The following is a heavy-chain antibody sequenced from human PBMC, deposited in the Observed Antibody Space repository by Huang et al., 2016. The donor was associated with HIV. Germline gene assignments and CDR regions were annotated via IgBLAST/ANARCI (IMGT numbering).Heavy chain of an antibody. D-gene: IGHD1-20*01. CDR2: INHSGIT. Sequence: QVQLQQWGAGLLKPSETLSLTCAVYGGSFSGYYWSWIRQPPGKGLEWIGEINHSGITNYNPSLKSRVTISVDTSKNQFSLKLNSVTAADTAVYYCARGSVFAETYWGQGTLVTVSS. CDR3: ARGSVFAETY. CDR1: GGSFSGYY. J-gene: IGHJ4*02. V-gene: IGHV4-34*01.